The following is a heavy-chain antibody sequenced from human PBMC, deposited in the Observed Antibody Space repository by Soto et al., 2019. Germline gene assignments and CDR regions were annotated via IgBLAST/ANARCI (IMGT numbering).Heavy chain of an antibody. CDR1: GCSISPYY. D-gene: IGHD2-15*01. V-gene: IGHV4-59*08. CDR3: GRLGEYCQSHDP. CDR2: IYYGGST. J-gene: IGHJ5*02. Sequence: ASETLSLTCTVSGCSISPYYWSWIRQPPGKGLEWVGYIYYGGSTSYNPSLKSRVTISLETSKSQFSLRLSSVTAADTAVYYCGRLGEYCQSHDPWGPGTLVTVSS.